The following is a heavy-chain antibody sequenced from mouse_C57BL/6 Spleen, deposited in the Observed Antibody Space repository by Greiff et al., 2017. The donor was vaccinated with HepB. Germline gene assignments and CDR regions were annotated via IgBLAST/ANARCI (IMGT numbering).Heavy chain of an antibody. CDR1: GFSLTSYG. D-gene: IGHD1-1*01. Sequence: VQGVESGPGLVQPSQSLSITCTVSGFSLTSYGVHWVRQSPGKGLEWLGVIWSGGSTDYNAAFISRLSISKDNSKSQVFLKMNSLQADDTAIYYCARDYYGSSLYYFDYWGQGTTLTVSS. V-gene: IGHV2-2*01. CDR2: IWSGGST. J-gene: IGHJ2*01. CDR3: ARDYYGSSLYYFDY.